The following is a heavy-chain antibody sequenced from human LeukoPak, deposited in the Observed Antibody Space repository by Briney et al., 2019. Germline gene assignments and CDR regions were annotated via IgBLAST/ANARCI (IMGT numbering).Heavy chain of an antibody. V-gene: IGHV4-61*09. D-gene: IGHD2-2*01. J-gene: IGHJ3*01. Sequence: SETLSLTCTVSGGSISSGSYYWSWIRQSAGKGLEWIGHVYSTGNTKYNPSLKSRVTISADTSKNQISLRLRSVTAADTAMFYCARDGDAVSAAIAGAFDLWGRGTMVTVSS. CDR1: GGSISSGSYY. CDR2: VYSTGNT. CDR3: ARDGDAVSAAIAGAFDL.